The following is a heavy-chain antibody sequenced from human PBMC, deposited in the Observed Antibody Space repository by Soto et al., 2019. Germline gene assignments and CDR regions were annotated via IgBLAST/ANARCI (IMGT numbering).Heavy chain of an antibody. D-gene: IGHD6-19*01. CDR3: MRDLSPRNGGVWYDAFDI. J-gene: IGHJ3*02. CDR2: IKQDGSKK. CDR1: GFTFSNYW. Sequence: EVQVVESGGGWVQPGGSLRLSCAASGFTFSNYWMTWVRQAPGKGLEWVANIKQDGSKKNYVDSVEGRFTIYRDNAENSLYLQMNSLRVEDTAVYYCMRDLSPRNGGVWYDAFDIWGQGTMVTVSS. V-gene: IGHV3-7*01.